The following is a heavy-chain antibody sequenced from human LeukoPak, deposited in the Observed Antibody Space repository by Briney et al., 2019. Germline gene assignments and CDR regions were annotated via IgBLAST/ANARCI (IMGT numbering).Heavy chain of an antibody. Sequence: GGSLRLSCAAAGFTFSNYAMTWVRQAPGKGLEWVSVIYSGGSTYYADSVKGRFTISRDNSKNTLYLQMNSLRAEDTAVYYCARARSSGWPGTVPDYWGQGTLVTVSS. CDR3: ARARSSGWPGTVPDY. J-gene: IGHJ4*02. CDR1: GFTFSNYA. D-gene: IGHD6-19*01. V-gene: IGHV3-53*01. CDR2: IYSGGST.